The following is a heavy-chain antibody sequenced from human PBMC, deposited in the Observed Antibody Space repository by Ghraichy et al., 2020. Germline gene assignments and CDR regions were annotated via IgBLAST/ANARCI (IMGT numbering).Heavy chain of an antibody. CDR3: VRDVDPILGADY. CDR1: GFTFSGFA. D-gene: IGHD5-12*01. V-gene: IGHV3-23*01. J-gene: IGHJ4*02. Sequence: GGSLRLSCAASGFTFSGFAMIWVRQAPGKGLEWVSTIVGSGYNTYYADSVKGRFTISRDNSENTVSLQMNNLRAEDTALYYCVRDVDPILGADYWGQVTLVSVSS. CDR2: IVGSGYNT.